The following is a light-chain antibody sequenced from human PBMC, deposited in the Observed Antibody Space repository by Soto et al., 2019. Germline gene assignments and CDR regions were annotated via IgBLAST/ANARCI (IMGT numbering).Light chain of an antibody. CDR2: GAS. V-gene: IGKV3-15*01. J-gene: IGKJ1*01. CDR3: QQYNKWPPRT. Sequence: EIVMTQSPATLSVSPGERATLSCRASQSVSSDLAWYQQKPGQAPRLFVYGASTRAIGIPARFSGSGSGTEFTLTISSLQSEDFAVYYCQQYNKWPPRTFGQGTKVEIK. CDR1: QSVSSD.